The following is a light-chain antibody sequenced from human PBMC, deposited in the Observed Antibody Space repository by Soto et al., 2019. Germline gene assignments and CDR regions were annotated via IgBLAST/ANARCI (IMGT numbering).Light chain of an antibody. V-gene: IGLV2-11*01. CDR1: SSDAGSYDY. CDR2: DVS. Sequence: QSALTQPRSVSGSPGQSVTISCTGTSSDAGSYDYVSWYQQHPGKAPKLMIYDVSKRPSGVPDRFSGSKSGNTASLTISGLQAEDETDYYCCSYAGSYTYVFGTGTKVTVL. CDR3: CSYAGSYTYV. J-gene: IGLJ1*01.